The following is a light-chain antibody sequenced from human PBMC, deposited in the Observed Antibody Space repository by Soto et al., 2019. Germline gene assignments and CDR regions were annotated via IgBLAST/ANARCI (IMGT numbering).Light chain of an antibody. CDR3: QQYNSYWK. V-gene: IGKV1-5*03. CDR2: MAS. J-gene: IGKJ1*01. CDR1: QSISAW. Sequence: DIQMTQSPSTLSASVGDRVTISCRASQSISAWLAWFQQKPGKAPKPLIYMASSLESGVPSRFSGSGSGTEFPITIRSLKPDHFANHYCQQYNSYWKFGQGTKVDTK.